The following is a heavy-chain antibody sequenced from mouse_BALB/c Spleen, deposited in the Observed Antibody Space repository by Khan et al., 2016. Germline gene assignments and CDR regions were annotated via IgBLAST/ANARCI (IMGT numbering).Heavy chain of an antibody. D-gene: IGHD1-1*01. CDR1: GYTFTNYG. Sequence: QIQLVQSGPELKKPGETVKISCKASGYTFTNYGINWVKQAPGKGLKWMGWINTYTGEPTYADDFKGRFAFSLETSASTAYLQINNLKNEDTATYFCARPDYGRSRGFAYWGQGTLVTVSA. J-gene: IGHJ3*01. CDR2: INTYTGEP. V-gene: IGHV9-3-1*01. CDR3: ARPDYGRSRGFAY.